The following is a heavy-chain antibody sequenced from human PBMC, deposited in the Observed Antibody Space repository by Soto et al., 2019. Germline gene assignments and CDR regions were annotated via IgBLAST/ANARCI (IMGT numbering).Heavy chain of an antibody. CDR3: ARSVFT. Sequence: QVQLQELGPGLVKPSQTLSLTCTVSGGSISTGGYYWNWLRQHPGKGLAWIGYFYYSGSTYYPPSLKSRATIAVNTSKNQFSLKLSSVTAADTAMYYCARSVFTWGQGTLVTVSS. J-gene: IGHJ5*02. CDR2: FYYSGST. V-gene: IGHV4-31*03. CDR1: GGSISTGGYY. D-gene: IGHD3-10*02.